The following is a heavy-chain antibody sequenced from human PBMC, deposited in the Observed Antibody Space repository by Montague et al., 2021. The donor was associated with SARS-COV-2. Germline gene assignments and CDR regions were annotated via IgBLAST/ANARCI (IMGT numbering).Heavy chain of an antibody. V-gene: IGHV4-61*02. Sequence: TLSLTCTVSGASISSTNYYWSWIRQPAGKGLEWIGRIYSSGVTNYNPSLKSRVTISIDTSKNEFSLKLSSVTAADTAVYYCARIINHFDSDGRRSLLDHWGQGIMVTASS. CDR3: ARIINHFDSDGRRSLLDH. CDR1: GASISSTNYY. D-gene: IGHD3-22*01. CDR2: IYSSGVT. J-gene: IGHJ4*02.